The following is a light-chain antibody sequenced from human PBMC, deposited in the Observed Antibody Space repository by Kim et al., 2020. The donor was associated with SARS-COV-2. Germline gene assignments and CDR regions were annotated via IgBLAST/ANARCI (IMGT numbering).Light chain of an antibody. CDR3: MQALQTPYT. CDR1: QSLLQSNKYNY. Sequence: EPASISCNSSQSLLQSNKYNYLDWYLQKPGQSPQLLIYMGSNRASGVPDRFSGSGSGTDFTLKISRVVAEDAAIYYCMQALQTPYTFGQGTKLEIK. J-gene: IGKJ2*01. V-gene: IGKV2-28*01. CDR2: MGS.